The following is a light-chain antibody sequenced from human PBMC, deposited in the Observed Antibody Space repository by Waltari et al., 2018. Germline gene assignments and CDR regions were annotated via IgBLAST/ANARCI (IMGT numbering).Light chain of an antibody. J-gene: IGLJ1*01. CDR2: EVT. CDR3: CSHGGSNNFYI. CDR1: SSAVGAYNY. V-gene: IGLV2-8*01. Sequence: QSALTQPPSASGSPGQSVTISCTGTSSAVGAYNYVSWYQQYPGKAPKLIIYEVTNRPSGVPDRFSGSKSGNTASLTVSGLQADDEADYYCCSHGGSNNFYIFGTGTTVTVL.